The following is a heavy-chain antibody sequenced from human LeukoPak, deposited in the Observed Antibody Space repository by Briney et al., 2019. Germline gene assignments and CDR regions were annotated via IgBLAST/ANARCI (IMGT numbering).Heavy chain of an antibody. CDR3: ARVRQLSARGYYYMDV. CDR2: ISSSSSYI. J-gene: IGHJ6*03. D-gene: IGHD6-6*01. CDR1: EFSVGSNY. V-gene: IGHV3-21*01. Sequence: PGGSLRLSCAASEFSVGSNYMTWVRQAPGKGLEWVSSISSSSSYIYYADSVKGRFTISRDNAKNSLYLQMNSLRAEDTAVYYCARVRQLSARGYYYMDVWGKGTTVTVSS.